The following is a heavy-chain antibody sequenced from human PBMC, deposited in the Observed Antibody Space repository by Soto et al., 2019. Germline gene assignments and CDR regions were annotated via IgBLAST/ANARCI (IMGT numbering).Heavy chain of an antibody. CDR3: ARGGRAAAGTFVDY. V-gene: IGHV3-7*03. CDR1: GFTFSSYW. Sequence: GGSLRLSCAASGFTFSSYWMSWVRQAPGKGLEWVANIKQDGSEKYYVDSVKGRFTISRDNAKNSLYLQMNSLRAEDTAVYYCARGGRAAAGTFVDYWGQGTLVTVSS. CDR2: IKQDGSEK. D-gene: IGHD6-13*01. J-gene: IGHJ4*02.